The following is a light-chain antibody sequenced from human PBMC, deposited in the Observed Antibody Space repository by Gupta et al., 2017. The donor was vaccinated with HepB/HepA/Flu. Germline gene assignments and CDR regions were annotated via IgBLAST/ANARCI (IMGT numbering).Light chain of an antibody. CDR1: SGSIASNY. Sequence: NFILTQPHSVSESPGKTVTISCTGSSGSIASNYVQWYQQRPGRAPTTVIYEDNQRPSGVPDRFSGSIDSSSNSASLTISGLKTEDEADYYCQSYDSSNHLVFGGGNKLTVL. CDR2: EDN. V-gene: IGLV6-57*02. J-gene: IGLJ3*02. CDR3: QSYDSSNHLV.